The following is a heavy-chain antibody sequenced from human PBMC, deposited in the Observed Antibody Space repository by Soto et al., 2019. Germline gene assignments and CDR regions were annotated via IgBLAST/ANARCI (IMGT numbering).Heavy chain of an antibody. CDR2: INSGGRT. CDR3: AKDLRPDGVWDFDF. Sequence: EVQLLESGGDLVQPGGSLRLSCAASGFTFSSYTMTWVRQAPGKGLEWVSGINSGGRTYYEDSEKGRFNISRNDSKNKLYLQIISLRAENTAVYYCAKDLRPDGVWDFDFWGQGTLVTVSS. V-gene: IGHV3-23*01. J-gene: IGHJ4*02. CDR1: GFTFSSYT. D-gene: IGHD4-17*01.